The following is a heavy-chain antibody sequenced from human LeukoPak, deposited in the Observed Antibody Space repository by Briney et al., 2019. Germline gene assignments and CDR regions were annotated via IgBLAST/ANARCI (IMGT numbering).Heavy chain of an antibody. J-gene: IGHJ3*02. D-gene: IGHD3-22*01. CDR1: GYSFTSYW. V-gene: IGHV5-51*01. CDR3: ARQTYDSSGYYDAFDI. CDR2: IYPGVSDT. Sequence: GESLKISCKGSGYSFTSYWIGWVRQMPGKGLEWMGIIYPGVSDTRYSPSFQGQVTIPADKSISTAYLQWSSLKASDTAMYYCARQTYDSSGYYDAFDIWGQGTMVTVSS.